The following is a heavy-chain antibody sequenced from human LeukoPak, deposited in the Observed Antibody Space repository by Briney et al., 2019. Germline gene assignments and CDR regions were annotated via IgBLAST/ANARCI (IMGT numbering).Heavy chain of an antibody. CDR2: FFYSGNT. CDR3: ARGSGDSSSYYLEYFQK. D-gene: IGHD3-22*01. J-gene: IGHJ1*01. V-gene: IGHV4-30-4*07. CDR1: GGSISSGGYS. Sequence: PSGTLSLTCAVSGGSISSGGYSWSWIRQPPGKGLEWIGYFFYSGNTYYNPSLKSRVSISVDSSKNQFSLTLSSVTAADTAVYYCARGSGDSSSYYLEYFQKWGQGTLVTVSS.